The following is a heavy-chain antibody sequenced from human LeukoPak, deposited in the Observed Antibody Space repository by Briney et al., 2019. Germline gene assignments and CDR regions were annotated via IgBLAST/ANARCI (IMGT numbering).Heavy chain of an antibody. J-gene: IGHJ4*02. CDR1: GGSISSYY. Sequence: PSETLSLTCTVSGGSISSYYWSWIRQPPGKGLEWIGYIYYSGSTNYNPSLKSRVTISVDTSKNQFSLKLSSVTAADTAVYYCARGTVPLGYFDYWGQGTLVTVSS. CDR2: IYYSGST. D-gene: IGHD1/OR15-1a*01. CDR3: ARGTVPLGYFDY. V-gene: IGHV4-59*01.